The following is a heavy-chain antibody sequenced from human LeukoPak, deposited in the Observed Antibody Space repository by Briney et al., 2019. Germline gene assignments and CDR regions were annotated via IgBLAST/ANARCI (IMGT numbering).Heavy chain of an antibody. CDR2: LDSTGTYI. V-gene: IGHV3-21*06. D-gene: IGHD1-26*01. Sequence: PGGSLRLPYVASGFTFSSHIMNWVPQAPGEGLEWVSALDSTGTYIYYADSVRGRFTIPRDNAKNSLYLQMNSLRVEDTAVYYCAREDIGSPQKEDYWGQGILVTVSS. CDR3: AREDIGSPQKEDY. CDR1: GFTFSSHI. J-gene: IGHJ4*02.